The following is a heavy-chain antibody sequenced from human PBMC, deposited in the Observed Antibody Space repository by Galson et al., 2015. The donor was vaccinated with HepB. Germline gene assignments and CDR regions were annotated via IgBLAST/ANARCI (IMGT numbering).Heavy chain of an antibody. V-gene: IGHV4-4*07. CDR2: IYSSGST. CDR3: ARDRNRRWGEYAFDI. CDR1: GGSISSYY. J-gene: IGHJ3*02. D-gene: IGHD3-16*01. Sequence: ETLSLTCTVSGGSISSYYWSWIRQPAGKGLEWIGRIYSSGSTNYNPSLKSRVTISVDTSKNQFSLKLSSVTAADTAVYYCARDRNRRWGEYAFDIWGQGTMVTVSS.